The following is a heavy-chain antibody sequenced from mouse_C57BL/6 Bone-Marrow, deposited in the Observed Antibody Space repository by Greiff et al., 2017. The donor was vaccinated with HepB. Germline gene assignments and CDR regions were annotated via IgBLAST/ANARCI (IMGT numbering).Heavy chain of an antibody. CDR2: IYPRSGNT. V-gene: IGHV1-81*01. CDR1: GYTFTSYG. Sequence: VQLQESGAELARPGASVKLSCKASGYTFTSYGISWVKQRTGQGLEWIGEIYPRSGNTYYNEKFKGKATLTADKSSSTAYMELRSLTSEDSAVYFCARKGLRRSYWYFDVWGTGTTVTVSS. D-gene: IGHD2-4*01. CDR3: ARKGLRRSYWYFDV. J-gene: IGHJ1*03.